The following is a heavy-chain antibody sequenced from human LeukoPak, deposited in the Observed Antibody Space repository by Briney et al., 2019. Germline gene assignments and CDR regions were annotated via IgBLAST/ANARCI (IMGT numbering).Heavy chain of an antibody. J-gene: IGHJ4*02. Sequence: SGGSLRLSCVASGFTFDDYAMHWVRQVPGKGPEWVSGISWNSGSTGYADSVKGRFTISRDNAKNSLYLQMNSLRAEDTALYYCAKDMTTVTTSGSDYWGQGTLVTVSS. V-gene: IGHV3-9*01. D-gene: IGHD4-17*01. CDR1: GFTFDDYA. CDR3: AKDMTTVTTSGSDY. CDR2: ISWNSGST.